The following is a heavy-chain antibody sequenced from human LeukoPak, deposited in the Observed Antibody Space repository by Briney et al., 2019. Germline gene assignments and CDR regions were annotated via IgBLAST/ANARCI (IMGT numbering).Heavy chain of an antibody. CDR3: TRRPYCGTTSCYAVAFDS. J-gene: IGHJ4*02. CDR1: GDSVSSNSAV. CDR2: TYYRSKWYN. D-gene: IGHD2-2*01. Sequence: SQTLSLTCAISGDSVSSNSAVWNWIRQSPSRGLEWLGRTYYRSKWYNDYAVSVKSRITINPDTSKNQFSLQLNSVTPEDTAVYYCTRRPYCGTTSCYAVAFDSWGQGTLVPVSP. V-gene: IGHV6-1*01.